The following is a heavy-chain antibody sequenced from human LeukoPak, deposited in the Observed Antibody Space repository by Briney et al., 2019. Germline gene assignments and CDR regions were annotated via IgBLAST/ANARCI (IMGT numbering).Heavy chain of an antibody. CDR1: GYTFTGYY. Sequence: ASVKVSCKASGYTFTGYYMHWVRQAPGQGLEWMGWIDPNSGGTNYAQKFQGRVTMTRDTSTSTVYMELSSLRSEDTAVYYCARDSYYYLACDYWGQGTLVTVSS. V-gene: IGHV1-2*02. CDR3: ARDSYYYLACDY. D-gene: IGHD3-22*01. J-gene: IGHJ4*02. CDR2: IDPNSGGT.